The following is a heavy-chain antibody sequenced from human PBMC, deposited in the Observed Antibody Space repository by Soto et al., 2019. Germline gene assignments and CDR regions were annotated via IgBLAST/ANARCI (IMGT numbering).Heavy chain of an antibody. CDR1: GYTFTGYY. Sequence: ASVKVSCKASGYTFTGYYMHWVRQAPGQGLEWMGWINPNSGGTNYAQKFQGWVTMTRDTSISTAYMELSRLRSDDTAVYYCARDTHSSSWYWMDVWGQGTTVTVSS. J-gene: IGHJ6*02. D-gene: IGHD6-13*01. CDR2: INPNSGGT. CDR3: ARDTHSSSWYWMDV. V-gene: IGHV1-2*04.